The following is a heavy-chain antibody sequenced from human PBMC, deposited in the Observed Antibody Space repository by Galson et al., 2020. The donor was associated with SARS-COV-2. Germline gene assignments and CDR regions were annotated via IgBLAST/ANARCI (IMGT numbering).Heavy chain of an antibody. CDR3: AREPFASPWDC. V-gene: IGHV3-7*03. CDR1: GFTISTYW. Sequence: GGSLRLSCAASGFTISTYWMVWVRQAPGKRLEWVANIKEDGSEEYYMDSVKGRFTISRDNAKNSLYLQMNSLRPEDTAVYYCAREPFASPWDCWGQGTLVTVSS. J-gene: IGHJ4*02. CDR2: IKEDGSEE.